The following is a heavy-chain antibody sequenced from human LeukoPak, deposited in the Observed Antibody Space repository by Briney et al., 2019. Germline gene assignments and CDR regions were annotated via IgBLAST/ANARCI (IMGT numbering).Heavy chain of an antibody. V-gene: IGHV3-30*02. Sequence: GGSLRLSRAASGFTFSSYGMHWVRQAPGKGLEWVAFIRYDGSNKYYADSVKGRFTISRDNSKNTLYLQMNSLRAEDTAVYYCAKDLTMPRDYYYGMDVWGQGTTVTVSS. CDR1: GFTFSSYG. CDR3: AKDLTMPRDYYYGMDV. CDR2: IRYDGSNK. D-gene: IGHD3-10*01. J-gene: IGHJ6*02.